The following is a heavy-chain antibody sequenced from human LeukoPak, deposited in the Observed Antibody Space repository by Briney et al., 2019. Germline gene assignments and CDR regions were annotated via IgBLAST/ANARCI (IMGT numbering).Heavy chain of an antibody. J-gene: IGHJ5*02. D-gene: IGHD4-11*01. Sequence: SETLFLTCTVSGGSISSSSYYWSWIRQPAGKGLEWIGRIYTSGSTNYNPSLKSRVTISVDTSKNQFSLKLSSVTAADTAVYYCARGAHDYSDRKNWFDPWGQGTLVTVSS. V-gene: IGHV4-61*02. CDR2: IYTSGST. CDR3: ARGAHDYSDRKNWFDP. CDR1: GGSISSSSYY.